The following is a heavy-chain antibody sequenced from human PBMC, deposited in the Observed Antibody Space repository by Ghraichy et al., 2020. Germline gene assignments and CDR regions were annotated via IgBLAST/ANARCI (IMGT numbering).Heavy chain of an antibody. CDR1: GYTLTELS. J-gene: IGHJ4*02. Sequence: ASVKVSCKVSGYTLTELSMHWVRQAPGKGLEWMGGFDPEDGETIYAQKFQGRVTMTEDTSTDTAYMELSSLRSEDTAVYYCATAPLWELNFDYWGQGTLVTVSS. V-gene: IGHV1-24*01. D-gene: IGHD1-26*01. CDR3: ATAPLWELNFDY. CDR2: FDPEDGET.